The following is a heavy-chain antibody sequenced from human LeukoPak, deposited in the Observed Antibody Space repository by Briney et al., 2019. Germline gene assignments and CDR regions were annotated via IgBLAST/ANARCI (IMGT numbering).Heavy chain of an antibody. CDR2: IYYSGST. Sequence: SENLSLTCTVSGGSISSYYWSWIRQPPGKRLEWIGHIYYSGSTNYNPSLKSRVTISVDTSKNQFSLKLSSVTAADTAVYYCASRSSIWSGYQDTLYYFDSWGHGTLVTVSS. CDR1: GGSISSYY. D-gene: IGHD3-3*01. V-gene: IGHV4-59*01. CDR3: ASRSSIWSGYQDTLYYFDS. J-gene: IGHJ4*01.